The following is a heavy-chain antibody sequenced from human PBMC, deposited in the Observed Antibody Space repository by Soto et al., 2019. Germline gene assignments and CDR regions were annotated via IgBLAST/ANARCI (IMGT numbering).Heavy chain of an antibody. V-gene: IGHV4-4*03. Sequence: QVQLQESGPGLVKPPGTLSLTCAVSGDSISSGNWWSWVRQPPGKGLEFIGEIHHSGSANYNPSLERRVPLSVAKSKTQFSLHPGSVSPADTAVYYCARYRAASGTYHCDSWGLGTLVTVSS. J-gene: IGHJ4*02. CDR1: GDSISSGNW. CDR2: IHHSGSA. D-gene: IGHD3-3*01. CDR3: ARYRAASGTYHCDS.